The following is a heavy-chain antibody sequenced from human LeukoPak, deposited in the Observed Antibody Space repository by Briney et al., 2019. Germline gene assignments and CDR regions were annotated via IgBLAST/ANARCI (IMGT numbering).Heavy chain of an antibody. D-gene: IGHD6-19*01. J-gene: IGHJ4*02. V-gene: IGHV4-59*08. CDR3: ARHRYSSGWIDY. CDR2: IYYSGST. Sequence: SETLPLTCTVSGGSISSYYWSWIRQPPGKGLEWIGYIYYSGSTNYNPSLKSRVTISVDTSKNQFSLKLSSVTAADTAVYYCARHRYSSGWIDYWGQGTLVTVSS. CDR1: GGSISSYY.